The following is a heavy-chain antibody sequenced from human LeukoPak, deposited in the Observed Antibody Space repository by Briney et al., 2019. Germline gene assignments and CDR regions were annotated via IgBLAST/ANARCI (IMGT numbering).Heavy chain of an antibody. J-gene: IGHJ6*02. D-gene: IGHD3-22*01. V-gene: IGHV4-34*01. CDR1: GGSLTDYF. Sequence: MSSETLSLTCTVYGGSLTDYFWTWIRQSPGKRLEWIGEINDYTGDTNYNPSLNSRVSISLEKSKNQFSLELRSVTAADTAVYYCARGRIAKIVVVHSFSYGMDVWGQGTTVTVSS. CDR2: INDYTGDT. CDR3: ARGRIAKIVVVHSFSYGMDV.